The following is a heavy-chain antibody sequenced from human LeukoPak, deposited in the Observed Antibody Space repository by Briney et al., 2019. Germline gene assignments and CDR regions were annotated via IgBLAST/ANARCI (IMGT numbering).Heavy chain of an antibody. D-gene: IGHD4-17*01. CDR3: AKATYGDYDIDY. V-gene: IGHV3-30*02. J-gene: IGHJ4*02. Sequence: GGSLRLSCAASGFTFSSYGMSWVRQAPGKGLEWVAFIWSDGSNKYYTDSVKGRFTISRDNSKNTLYLQMNSLRAEDTAVYYCAKATYGDYDIDYWGQGTLVTVSS. CDR1: GFTFSSYG. CDR2: IWSDGSNK.